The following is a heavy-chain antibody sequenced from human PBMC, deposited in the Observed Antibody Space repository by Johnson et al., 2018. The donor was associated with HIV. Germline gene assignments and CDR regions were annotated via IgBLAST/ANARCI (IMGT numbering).Heavy chain of an antibody. CDR3: AKDVNEWVAWIQLWAPAFDI. D-gene: IGHD5-18*01. CDR1: GFTFDDYA. V-gene: IGHV3-9*01. Sequence: QLVESGGVLVQPGRSLRLSCAASGFTFDDYAMHWVRQAPGKGLEWVSGISWNSGSIGYADSVKGRFTISRDNAKNSLYLQMNSLRAEDTAVYYCAKDVNEWVAWIQLWAPAFDIWGQGTMVTVS. CDR2: ISWNSGSI. J-gene: IGHJ3*02.